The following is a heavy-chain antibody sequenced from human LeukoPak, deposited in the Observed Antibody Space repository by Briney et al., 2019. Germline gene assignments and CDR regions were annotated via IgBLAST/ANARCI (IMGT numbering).Heavy chain of an antibody. CDR1: GGSFSGYY. Sequence: SETLSLTCAVYGGSFSGYYWSWIRQPPGKGLEWIGEINHSGSTNYNPSLKSRVTISVDTSKNQFSLKLSSVTAADTAVYYCASLYCSGGNCYNPETFDLWGQGTMVTVSS. J-gene: IGHJ3*01. CDR2: INHSGST. CDR3: ASLYCSGGNCYNPETFDL. D-gene: IGHD2-15*01. V-gene: IGHV4-34*01.